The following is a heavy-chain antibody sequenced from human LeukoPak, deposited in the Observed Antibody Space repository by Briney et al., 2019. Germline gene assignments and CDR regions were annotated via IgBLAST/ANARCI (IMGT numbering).Heavy chain of an antibody. D-gene: IGHD3-10*01. CDR3: VKGRWFGELLS. V-gene: IGHV3-9*01. J-gene: IGHJ5*02. Sequence: GGSLRLSCTASGFTFDDYAMYWVRQAPGKGLEWVSGISWNSGSIAYADSVKGRFTISRDNAKNSLYLQMNSPRAEDTALYYCVKGRWFGELLSWGQGTLVSVSS. CDR2: ISWNSGSI. CDR1: GFTFDDYA.